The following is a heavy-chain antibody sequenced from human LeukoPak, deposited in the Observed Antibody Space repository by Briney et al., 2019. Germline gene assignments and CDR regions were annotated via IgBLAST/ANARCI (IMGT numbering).Heavy chain of an antibody. CDR3: ARVDTAMADAFDI. CDR2: IIPIFGTA. J-gene: IGHJ3*02. CDR1: GYTFTGYY. D-gene: IGHD5-18*01. V-gene: IGHV1-69*06. Sequence: ASVKVSCKTSGYTFTGYYMHWVRQAPGQGLEWMGGIIPIFGTANYAQKFQGRVTITADKSTSTAYMELSSLRSEDTAVYYCARVDTAMADAFDIWGQGTMVTVSS.